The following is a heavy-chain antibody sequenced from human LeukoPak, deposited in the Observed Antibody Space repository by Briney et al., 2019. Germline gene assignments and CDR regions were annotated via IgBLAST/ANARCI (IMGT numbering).Heavy chain of an antibody. V-gene: IGHV3-74*01. CDR3: ARDLIAVAGTDLDY. CDR2: INSDGSST. D-gene: IGHD6-19*01. CDR1: GFTFSSYW. J-gene: IGHJ4*02. Sequence: GGSLRLSCAASGFTFSSYWMHWVRQAPGKGLVRVSRINSDGSSTSYADSVKGRFTISRDNAKNTLYLQMNSLRAEDTAVYYCARDLIAVAGTDLDYWGQGTLVTVSS.